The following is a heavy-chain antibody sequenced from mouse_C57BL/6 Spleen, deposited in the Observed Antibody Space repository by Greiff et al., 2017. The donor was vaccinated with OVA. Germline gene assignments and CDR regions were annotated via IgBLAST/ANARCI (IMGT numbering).Heavy chain of an antibody. CDR3: TRDPYYGSSYGNWYFDV. D-gene: IGHD1-1*01. CDR2: IRNKANNHAT. Sequence: EVKVEESGGGLVQPGGSMKLSCAASGFTFSDAWMDWVRQSPEKGLEWVAEIRNKANNHATYYAESVKGRFTISRDDSKSSVYLQMNSLRAEDTGIYYCTRDPYYGSSYGNWYFDVWGTGTTVTVSS. V-gene: IGHV6-6*01. CDR1: GFTFSDAW. J-gene: IGHJ1*03.